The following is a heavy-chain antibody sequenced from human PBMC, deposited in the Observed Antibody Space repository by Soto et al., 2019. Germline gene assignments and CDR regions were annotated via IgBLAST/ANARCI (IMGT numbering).Heavy chain of an antibody. CDR2: IIPIFGTA. D-gene: IGHD3-16*02. CDR1: GGTFSSYA. Sequence: SLNVSCKTSGGTFSSYAISWVRQAPGQGLEWMGGIIPIFGTANYAQKFQGRVTITADESTSTAYMELSSLRSEDTAVYYCARYNMITFGGVIVPRPFDYWGQGTLVTVSS. J-gene: IGHJ4*02. V-gene: IGHV1-69*13. CDR3: ARYNMITFGGVIVPRPFDY.